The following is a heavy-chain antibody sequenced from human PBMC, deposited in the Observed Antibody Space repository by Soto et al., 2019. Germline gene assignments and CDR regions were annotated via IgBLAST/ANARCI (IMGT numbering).Heavy chain of an antibody. J-gene: IGHJ3*02. CDR1: GYSFTSYW. D-gene: IGHD3-22*01. CDR2: IYPGDSDT. Sequence: GESRKISCKGSGYSFTSYWIGWVRQMPGKGLEWMGIIYPGDSDTRYSPSFQGQVTISADKSISTAYLQWSSLKASDTAMYYCARDMGGGAYYYDSSGYYHDAFDIWGQGTMVTVSS. CDR3: ARDMGGGAYYYDSSGYYHDAFDI. V-gene: IGHV5-51*01.